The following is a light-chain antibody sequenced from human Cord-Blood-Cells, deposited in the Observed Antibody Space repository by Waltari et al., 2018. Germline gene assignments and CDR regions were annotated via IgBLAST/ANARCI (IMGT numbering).Light chain of an antibody. CDR3: SSYTSSSTWV. Sequence: SALTQPASVSGSPGQSITLPCTGTTSDVGAYNYVAWYQQHPGKAPKLMIYDVSNRPSGVSNRFSGSKSGNTASLTISGLQAEDEADYYCSSYTSSSTWVFGGGTKLTVL. J-gene: IGLJ3*02. V-gene: IGLV2-14*03. CDR1: TSDVGAYNY. CDR2: DVS.